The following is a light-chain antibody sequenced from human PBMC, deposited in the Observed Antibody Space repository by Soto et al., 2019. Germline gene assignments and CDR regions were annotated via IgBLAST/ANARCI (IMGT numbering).Light chain of an antibody. CDR1: ESISAW. V-gene: IGKV1-5*01. J-gene: IGKJ1*01. CDR2: DAS. CDR3: QQYNDYCQT. Sequence: DIHMTQSPSTLSASVGYRFIITCWASESISAWLAWDQVKPGSSPKLLIFDASSLESGVPSRFSGSGSGTEFTLTISSLQPDDFETYYCQQYNDYCQTFGQGTKVDIK.